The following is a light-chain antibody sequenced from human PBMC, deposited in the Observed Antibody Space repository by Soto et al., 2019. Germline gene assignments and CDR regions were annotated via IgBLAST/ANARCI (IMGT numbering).Light chain of an antibody. Sequence: QSALTQAASVAGSPGQSITISCTGSSSDVGGYNYVSWYQQHPGKAPKLIIYAVSNRPSGVSNRFSGSKSGNTATLTISGLQAEDEADYYCCSYTVSGTYVFGTGTKGTVL. CDR1: SSDVGGYNY. J-gene: IGLJ1*01. CDR3: CSYTVSGTYV. CDR2: AVS. V-gene: IGLV2-14*01.